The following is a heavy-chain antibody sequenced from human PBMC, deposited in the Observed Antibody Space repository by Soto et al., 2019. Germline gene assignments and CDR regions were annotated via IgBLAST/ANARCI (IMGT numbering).Heavy chain of an antibody. J-gene: IGHJ3*02. CDR2: INHSGST. D-gene: IGHD3-10*01. Sequence: SETLSLTCAVYGGSFSGYYWSWIRQSPGKGLEWIGEINHSGSTNYNPSLKSRVTISVDTSKNQFSLKVKSVTAADTAVYYCARESSLRAVDMWGEGTMVTVSS. CDR1: GGSFSGYY. V-gene: IGHV4-34*01. CDR3: ARESSLRAVDM.